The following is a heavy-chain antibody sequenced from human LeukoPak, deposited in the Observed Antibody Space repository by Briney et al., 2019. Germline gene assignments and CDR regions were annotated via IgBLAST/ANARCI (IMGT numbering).Heavy chain of an antibody. CDR3: ARAEYYYDSGGFYYGGYYYYMDV. CDR1: GFTFYDYW. J-gene: IGHJ6*03. CDR2: VNSDGSIT. Sequence: PGGSLRLSCATSGFTFYDYWMHWVRQAPGKGLEWVSYVNSDGSITTYAASVKGRFTISRDDAKKTLYLQMNSLRAEDTAVYYCARAEYYYDSGGFYYGGYYYYMDVWGKGTTVTISS. D-gene: IGHD3-22*01. V-gene: IGHV3-74*03.